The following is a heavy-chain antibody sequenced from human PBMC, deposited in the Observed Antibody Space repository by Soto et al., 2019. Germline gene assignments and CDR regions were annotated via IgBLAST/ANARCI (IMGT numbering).Heavy chain of an antibody. J-gene: IGHJ6*02. CDR3: ARLYYDYV. CDR1: GFTFGTYS. Sequence: EFQLVESGGALVQPGGSLRLPCAGSGFTFGTYSMNWVRQAAGKGLEWIAYISYDSDTIQYADSVKGRFTISRDNAKNSLYLQMNSLRDEDTAVYYCARLYYDYVWGQGTTVTVPS. D-gene: IGHD3-3*01. V-gene: IGHV3-48*02. CDR2: ISYDSDTI.